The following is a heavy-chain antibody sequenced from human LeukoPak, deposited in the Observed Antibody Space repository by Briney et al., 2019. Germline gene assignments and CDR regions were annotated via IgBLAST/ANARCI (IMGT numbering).Heavy chain of an antibody. V-gene: IGHV1-69*01. CDR2: IIPMLERT. CDR1: ADDFSSYL. Sequence: SVKVSCKSSADDFSSYLITWVRQAPGQGLEWVGGIIPMLERTNHAQKFQGRVTMTADESTSTAYMDLSSLRSEDTAVYYCARAVTTWDLDYWGQGTLVTVSS. CDR3: ARAVTTWDLDY. D-gene: IGHD4-17*01. J-gene: IGHJ4*02.